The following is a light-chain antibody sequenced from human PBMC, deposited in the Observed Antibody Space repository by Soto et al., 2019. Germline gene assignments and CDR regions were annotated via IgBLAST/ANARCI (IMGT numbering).Light chain of an antibody. CDR2: HAS. J-gene: IGKJ1*01. CDR1: QSISNL. Sequence: DIQMTQSPSTLSASVGDRVTIVCRASQSISNLLAWYQQKPGTAPKLLIYHASTLESGVPSRFSGSGSGTEFTLTISSLQPDDFATYYCQQYMSYSFGQGTKVDI. CDR3: QQYMSYS. V-gene: IGKV1-5*02.